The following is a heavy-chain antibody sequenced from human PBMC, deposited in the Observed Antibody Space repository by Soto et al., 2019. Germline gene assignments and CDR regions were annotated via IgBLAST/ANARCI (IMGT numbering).Heavy chain of an antibody. D-gene: IGHD2-2*01. CDR2: INPSGGST. CDR1: GYTFTSYY. Sequence: GASVKVSCKAYGYTFTSYYMPWVRQAPGQGLEWMGIINPSGGSTSYAQKFQGRVTMTRDTSTSTVYMELSSLRSEDTAVYYCARDRIVVVPAALKYYYYYGMDVWGQGTTVTVSS. V-gene: IGHV1-46*01. CDR3: ARDRIVVVPAALKYYYYYGMDV. J-gene: IGHJ6*02.